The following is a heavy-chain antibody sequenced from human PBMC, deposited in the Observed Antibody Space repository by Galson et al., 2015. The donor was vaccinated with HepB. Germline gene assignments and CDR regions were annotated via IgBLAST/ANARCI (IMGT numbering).Heavy chain of an antibody. CDR1: GFSFSNYA. D-gene: IGHD3-16*01. Sequence: SLRLSCASSGFSFSNYAIHWVRQAPGKGLEWMAVISYDGSFRYYSGSVKGRFTVSRDPSRSILYLQMNSRRVDDTAVYYCAKGGHGRIGMMINISLGFDPWGQGTLVIVSS. V-gene: IGHV3-30*18. CDR2: ISYDGSFR. CDR3: AKGGHGRIGMMINISLGFDP. J-gene: IGHJ5*02.